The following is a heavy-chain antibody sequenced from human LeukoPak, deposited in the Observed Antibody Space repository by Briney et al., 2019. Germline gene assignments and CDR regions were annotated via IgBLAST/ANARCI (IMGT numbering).Heavy chain of an antibody. V-gene: IGHV4-59*08. D-gene: IGHD2-8*02. CDR1: GFTFSSYW. J-gene: IGHJ4*02. Sequence: PGGSLRLSCAASGFTFSSYWMSWIRQPPGKGLEWIGYIYYSGSTNYNPSLKSRVTISVDTSKNQFSLKLSSVTAADTAVYYCARGSSQILLGWGQGTLVTVSS. CDR2: IYYSGST. CDR3: ARGSSQILLG.